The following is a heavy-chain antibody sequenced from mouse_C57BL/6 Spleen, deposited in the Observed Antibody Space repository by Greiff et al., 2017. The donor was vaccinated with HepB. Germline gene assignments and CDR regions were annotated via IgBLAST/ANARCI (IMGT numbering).Heavy chain of an antibody. V-gene: IGHV1-82*01. CDR1: GYAFSSSW. J-gene: IGHJ4*01. Sequence: QVHVKQSGPELVKPGASVKISCKASGYAFSSSWMNWVKQRPGKGLEWIGRIYPGDGDTNYNGKFKGKATLTADKSSSTAYMQLSSLTSEDSAVYFCANYYGSSHYAMDYWGQGTSVTVSS. CDR3: ANYYGSSHYAMDY. D-gene: IGHD1-1*01. CDR2: IYPGDGDT.